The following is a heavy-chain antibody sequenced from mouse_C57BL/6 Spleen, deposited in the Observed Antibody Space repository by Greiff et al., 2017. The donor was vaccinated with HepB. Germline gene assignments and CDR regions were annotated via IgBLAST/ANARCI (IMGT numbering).Heavy chain of an antibody. D-gene: IGHD3-1*01. CDR1: GFNIKDDY. CDR3: TTLGGNFDY. Sequence: VQLQQSGAELVRPGASVKLSCTASGFNIKDDYMHWVKQRPEQGLEWIGWIDPENGDTEYASKFQGKATITADTSSNTAYLQLSSLTSEETAVYYCTTLGGNFDYWGQGTTLTVSS. V-gene: IGHV14-4*01. J-gene: IGHJ2*01. CDR2: IDPENGDT.